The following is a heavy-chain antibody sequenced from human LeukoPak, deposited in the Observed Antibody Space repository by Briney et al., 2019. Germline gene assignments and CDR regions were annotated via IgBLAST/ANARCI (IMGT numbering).Heavy chain of an antibody. D-gene: IGHD1-7*01. CDR1: GGSISSGDYY. Sequence: SETLSLTCTVSGGSISSGDYYWSWIRQPPGKGLEWIGYIYYSGSTHYNPSLKTRLTMSVDTSKNQFSLKLSSVTAADTAVYYCARLITGTTTAFDIWGQGIMVTVSS. J-gene: IGHJ3*02. V-gene: IGHV4-61*08. CDR3: ARLITGTTTAFDI. CDR2: IYYSGST.